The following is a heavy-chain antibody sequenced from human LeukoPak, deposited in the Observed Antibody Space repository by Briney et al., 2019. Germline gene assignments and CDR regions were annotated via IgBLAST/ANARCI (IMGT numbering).Heavy chain of an antibody. CDR2: IRSKANNYAT. D-gene: IGHD3-22*01. Sequence: GGSLRLSCAASGFTFSGSAMHWVRQASGKGLEWIGRIRSKANNYATAYAASVKGRFTISRDDSKNTAYLQMNSLNTEETAVYYCTRLLPDYYDSSVNFDYRGQGTLVTVSS. V-gene: IGHV3-73*01. CDR3: TRLLPDYYDSSVNFDY. CDR1: GFTFSGSA. J-gene: IGHJ4*02.